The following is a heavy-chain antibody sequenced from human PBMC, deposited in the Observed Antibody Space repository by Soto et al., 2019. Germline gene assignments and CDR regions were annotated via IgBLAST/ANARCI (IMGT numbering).Heavy chain of an antibody. CDR3: ARGEYSSSFGYYYGMAV. J-gene: IGHJ6*02. CDR2: IWYDGSNK. V-gene: IGHV3-33*01. D-gene: IGHD6-6*01. Sequence: QVQLVESGGGVVQPGRSLRLSCAASGFTFSSYGMHWVRQAPGKGLEWVAVIWYDGSNKYYADSVKGRFTISRDNSKNTLYLQMNSLRAEDTAVYYCARGEYSSSFGYYYGMAVWGHGTTVTVSS. CDR1: GFTFSSYG.